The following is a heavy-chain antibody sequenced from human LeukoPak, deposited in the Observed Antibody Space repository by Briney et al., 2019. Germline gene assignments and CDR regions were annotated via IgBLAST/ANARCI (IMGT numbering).Heavy chain of an antibody. V-gene: IGHV3-23*01. CDR1: GFTFSSYA. D-gene: IGHD3-22*01. CDR2: ISGSGGST. CDR3: AKSGYYDISGPIDY. Sequence: GGSLRLSCAASGFTFSSYAMSWVRQAPGKGLEWVSAISGSGGSTYYADSVKGRFTISRDNSKNTLYLQMNSLRAEDTAVYYCAKSGYYDISGPIDYWGQRTLVTVSS. J-gene: IGHJ4*02.